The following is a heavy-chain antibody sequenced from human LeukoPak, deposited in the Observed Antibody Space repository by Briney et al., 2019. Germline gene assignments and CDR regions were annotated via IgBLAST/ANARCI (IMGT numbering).Heavy chain of an antibody. D-gene: IGHD3-9*01. V-gene: IGHV1-24*01. CDR1: GYTPPELS. CDR3: ARGLRYFDWLTMSHAGYYGMDV. J-gene: IGHJ6*02. CDR2: FDPEDGET. Sequence: APVKVSCKVSGYTPPELSMHWVRQAPGKGLEWMGGFDPEDGETIYAQKFQGRVTMTRNTSISTAYMELSSLRSEDTAVYYCARGLRYFDWLTMSHAGYYGMDVWGQGTTVTVSS.